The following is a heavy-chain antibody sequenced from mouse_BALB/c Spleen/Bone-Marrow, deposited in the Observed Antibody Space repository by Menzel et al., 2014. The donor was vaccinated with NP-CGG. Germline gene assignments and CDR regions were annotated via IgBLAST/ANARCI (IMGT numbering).Heavy chain of an antibody. V-gene: IGHV5-17*02. CDR1: GFTFSSFG. CDR3: TRGGNWDDFDY. Sequence: EVQLVESGGGLVEPGGSLKLSCAASGFTFSSFGMHWVRQAPEKGLEWVAYISSGSSNIYYADTVKGRFTISRDNPKNTLFLQMTSLRSEDTAMYYCTRGGNWDDFDYWGQGTTLTVSS. J-gene: IGHJ2*01. D-gene: IGHD4-1*01. CDR2: ISSGSSNI.